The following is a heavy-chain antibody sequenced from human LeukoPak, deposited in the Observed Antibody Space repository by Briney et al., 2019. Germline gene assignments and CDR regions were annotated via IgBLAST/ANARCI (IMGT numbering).Heavy chain of an antibody. CDR1: GGSISSYY. J-gene: IGHJ5*02. V-gene: IGHV4-59*01. CDR2: IYYSGST. Sequence: SETLSLTCTVSGGSISSYYWSWIRQPPGKGLEWIGYIYYSGSTNYNPSLNSRVTISVDTSKNQFSLKLSSVTAADTAVYYCARDRAHSGSYSNWFDPWGQGTLVAVSS. D-gene: IGHD1-26*01. CDR3: ARDRAHSGSYSNWFDP.